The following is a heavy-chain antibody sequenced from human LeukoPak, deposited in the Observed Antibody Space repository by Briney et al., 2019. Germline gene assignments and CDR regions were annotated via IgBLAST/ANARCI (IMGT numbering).Heavy chain of an antibody. V-gene: IGHV4-59*05. CDR2: IYYSGST. Sequence: SSETLSLTCTVSGGSISNYYWSWIRQPPGKGLEWIGSIYYSGSTYYNPSLKSRVTISVDTSKNQFSLKLSSVTAADTAVYYCASTRGSSWYYFDYWGQGTLVTVSS. CDR1: GGSISNYY. CDR3: ASTRGSSWYYFDY. J-gene: IGHJ4*02. D-gene: IGHD6-13*01.